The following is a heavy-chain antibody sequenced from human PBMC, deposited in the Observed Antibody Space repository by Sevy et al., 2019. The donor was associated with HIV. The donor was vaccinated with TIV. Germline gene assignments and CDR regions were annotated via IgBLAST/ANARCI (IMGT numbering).Heavy chain of an antibody. CDR1: GFTFSNYW. CDR3: MTAMLHV. CDR2: KKQDGSEK. Sequence: GGSLRLSCAVSGFTFSNYWMHWVRQAPGKGLEWVANKKQDGSEKYYVHYVKGRFSISRDNAKNLVYLQMNSLGVEDTAVYYCMTAMLHVGGQGTMVTVSS. D-gene: IGHD2-15*01. V-gene: IGHV3-7*01. J-gene: IGHJ3*01.